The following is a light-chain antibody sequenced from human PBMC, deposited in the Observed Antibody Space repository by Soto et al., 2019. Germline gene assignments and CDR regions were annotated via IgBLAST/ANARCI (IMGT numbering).Light chain of an antibody. V-gene: IGKV1-33*01. CDR1: QDISNY. CDR2: DAS. Sequence: DIQMTQSPSSLSASVGDRVTITCQASQDISNYLNWYQQKPGTAPKLLIYDASNLQTGVPSRFSGSGSGTAFTFTISSLQPEDTATYYCQQYDNLPSWTFGQGTKVDIK. J-gene: IGKJ1*01. CDR3: QQYDNLPSWT.